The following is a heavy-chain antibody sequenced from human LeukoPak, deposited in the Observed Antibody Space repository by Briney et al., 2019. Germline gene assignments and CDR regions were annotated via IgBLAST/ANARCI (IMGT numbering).Heavy chain of an antibody. D-gene: IGHD2-21*01. J-gene: IGHJ4*02. V-gene: IGHV4-31*03. Sequence: SQTLSLTCTVSGGSISSGGYYWSWIRQHPGKGLEWIGYIYYSGSTYYNPSLKSRVTISLDTSKNQFSLKLSSVTAADTAVYYCARHLNNCGDDCYIFDYWGQGTLVTVSS. CDR2: IYYSGST. CDR3: ARHLNNCGDDCYIFDY. CDR1: GGSISSGGYY.